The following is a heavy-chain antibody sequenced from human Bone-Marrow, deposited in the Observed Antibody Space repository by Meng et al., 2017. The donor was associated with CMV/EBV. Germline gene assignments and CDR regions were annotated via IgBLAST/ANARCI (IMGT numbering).Heavy chain of an antibody. V-gene: IGHV3-48*03. CDR3: ARARGRSNWFDS. CDR1: GFALSIYG. CDR2: ISNNGYVV. Sequence: GGSLRLSCEASGFALSIYGMNWVRQAPGKGLEWVAYISNNGYVVYYADSVRGRFTISRDNAKNSLFLQITNLRAEDTALYSCARARGRSNWFDSWGPGTLVTVSS. D-gene: IGHD3-16*01. J-gene: IGHJ5*01.